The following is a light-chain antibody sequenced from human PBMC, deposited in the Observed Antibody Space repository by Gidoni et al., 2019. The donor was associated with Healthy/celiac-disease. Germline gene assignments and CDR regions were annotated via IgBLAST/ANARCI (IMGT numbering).Light chain of an antibody. CDR1: QSISSW. CDR2: KAS. Sequence: DIQMTQSPSTLSASVGDRVTITCRASQSISSWLAWYQQKPGKAPKLLIYKASSLESGVPSRFSGSGSGTEFTLTISSLQPDDFATYYCQQYNSYSPFPMYTFXXXTKLEIK. CDR3: QQYNSYSPFPMYT. V-gene: IGKV1-5*03. J-gene: IGKJ2*01.